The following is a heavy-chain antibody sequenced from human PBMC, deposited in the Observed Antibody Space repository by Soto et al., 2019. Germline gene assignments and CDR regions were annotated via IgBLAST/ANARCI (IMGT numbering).Heavy chain of an antibody. CDR1: VGSISTVGHY. D-gene: IGHD1-1*01. V-gene: IGHV4-31*03. CDR2: IYHTGST. CDR3: ARATGTLRSRNCDY. Sequence: PTEALSVTCSVSVGSISTVGHYWTWIRQPPGKGLEWIGSIYHTGSTYYSKSLRSRLTISVDTSKSQFSLRLSSVTAADTAVYYCARATGTLRSRNCDYWGKGSLVTVSS. J-gene: IGHJ4*02.